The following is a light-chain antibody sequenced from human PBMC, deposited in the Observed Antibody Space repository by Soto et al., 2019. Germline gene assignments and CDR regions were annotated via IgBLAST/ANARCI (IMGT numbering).Light chain of an antibody. J-gene: IGKJ5*01. CDR2: GAY. CDR1: QSVSSNY. Sequence: EIVLTQSPGPLSLSPGEIATLSCRARQSVSSNYLARYQQKPGQAHRLIIFGAYSRCTGIPGRFSGSGAGTDVTITISRREPEDFAVDYYQHYGSSLSITFGQGTLLEIK. V-gene: IGKV3-20*01. CDR3: QHYGSSLSIT.